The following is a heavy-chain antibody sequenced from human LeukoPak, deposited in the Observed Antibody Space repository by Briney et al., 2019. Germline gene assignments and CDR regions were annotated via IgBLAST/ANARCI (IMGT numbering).Heavy chain of an antibody. V-gene: IGHV3-21*01. CDR1: GFTFSSYS. CDR3: ARGPSGSYYYLAFDI. Sequence: GGSLRLSCAASGFTFSSYSMNWVRQAPGKGLEWVSSISSSSSYIYYADSVKGRFTISRDNAKNSLYLQMNSLRAEDTAVYYCARGPSGSYYYLAFDIWGQGTMVTVSS. D-gene: IGHD1-26*01. CDR2: ISSSSSYI. J-gene: IGHJ3*02.